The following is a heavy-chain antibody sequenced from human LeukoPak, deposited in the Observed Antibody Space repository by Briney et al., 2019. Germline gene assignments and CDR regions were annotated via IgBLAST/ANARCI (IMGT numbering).Heavy chain of an antibody. J-gene: IGHJ6*02. V-gene: IGHV4-30-2*01. CDR1: GDSISSKSYS. D-gene: IGHD2-2*01. Sequence: SQTLSLTCTVSGDSISSKSYSWTWIRQPRGEGLEWIGCIHHSGSTNYNPSLKSRVTISVDTSKNQFSLKLSSVTAADTAVYYCARVVGSTIPTKTTKRLNYYYYGMDVWGQGTTVTVSS. CDR3: ARVVGSTIPTKTTKRLNYYYYGMDV. CDR2: IHHSGST.